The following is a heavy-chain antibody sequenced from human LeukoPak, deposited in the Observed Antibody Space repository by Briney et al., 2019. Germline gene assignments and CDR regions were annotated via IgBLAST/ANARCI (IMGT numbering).Heavy chain of an antibody. CDR1: GFTFSAST. Sequence: GGSLRLSCAASGFTFSASTIHWVRQASGKGLEGVGRIRTKANNYVTAYAASVKGRFTISRDDSKNTAYLQMNSLKTEDTAVYYCTKLGDYSSSSGDYWGQGTLVTVSS. V-gene: IGHV3-73*01. CDR3: TKLGDYSSSSGDY. J-gene: IGHJ4*02. CDR2: IRTKANNYVT. D-gene: IGHD6-6*01.